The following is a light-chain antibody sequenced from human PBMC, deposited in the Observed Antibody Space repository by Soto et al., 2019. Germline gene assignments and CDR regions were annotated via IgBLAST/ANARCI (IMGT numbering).Light chain of an antibody. V-gene: IGKV3-11*01. CDR1: QSISSY. Sequence: EIVLTQSPATLSLSPGERATLSCRASQSISSYLGWYQQKPGQAPRLLIYDAFNRATGLPARFSGSGSGTDFTLTISSLEPEDFALYYCQQRSSWPHTFGGGTMVEIK. CDR3: QQRSSWPHT. J-gene: IGKJ4*01. CDR2: DAF.